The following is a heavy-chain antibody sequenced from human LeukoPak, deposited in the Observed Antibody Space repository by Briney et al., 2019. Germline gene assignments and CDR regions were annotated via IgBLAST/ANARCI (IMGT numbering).Heavy chain of an antibody. CDR2: TNAGNGNT. V-gene: IGHV1-3*01. J-gene: IGHJ6*04. Sequence: ASVKVSCKASGYTFTSYAMHWVRQAPGQRLEWMGWTNAGNGNTKYSQKFQGRVTITRDTSASTAYMELSSLRSEDTAVYYCARTARITMVRGVITNHYYYGMDVWGKGTTVTVSS. D-gene: IGHD3-10*01. CDR1: GYTFTSYA. CDR3: ARTARITMVRGVITNHYYYGMDV.